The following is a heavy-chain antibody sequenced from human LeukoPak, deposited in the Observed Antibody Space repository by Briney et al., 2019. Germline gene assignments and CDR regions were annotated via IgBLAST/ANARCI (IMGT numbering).Heavy chain of an antibody. Sequence: PGGSLRLSCAASGFTFSSYWMSWVRQAPGKGLEWVANIKQDGSEKYYVDSVKGRFTISRDNAKNTLYLQMNSLRAEDTAVYYCAKDRTRRYYYYDSSGYYYPDYWGQGTLVTVSS. D-gene: IGHD3-22*01. CDR1: GFTFSSYW. CDR2: IKQDGSEK. CDR3: AKDRTRRYYYYDSSGYYYPDY. V-gene: IGHV3-7*01. J-gene: IGHJ4*02.